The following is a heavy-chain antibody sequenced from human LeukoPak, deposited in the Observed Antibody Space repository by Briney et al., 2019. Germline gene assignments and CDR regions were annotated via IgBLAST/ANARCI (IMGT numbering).Heavy chain of an antibody. V-gene: IGHV3-30-3*01. CDR3: ARDAMYYYDSSGYSAYFDY. J-gene: IGHJ4*02. CDR2: ISYDGSNK. Sequence: GGSLRLSCAASGFTFSSYAMHWVRQAPGKGLEWVAVISYDGSNKYYADSVKGRFTISRDNSKNTLYLQMNSLRAEDTAVYYCARDAMYYYDSSGYSAYFDYWGQGTLVTVSS. CDR1: GFTFSSYA. D-gene: IGHD3-22*01.